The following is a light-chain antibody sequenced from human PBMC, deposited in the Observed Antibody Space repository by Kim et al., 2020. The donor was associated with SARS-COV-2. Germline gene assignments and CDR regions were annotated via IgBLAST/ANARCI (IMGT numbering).Light chain of an antibody. CDR3: QQRSNWPSIT. CDR2: DAS. CDR1: QSVSSY. V-gene: IGKV3-11*01. J-gene: IGKJ5*01. Sequence: EIVLTQSPATLSLSPGERATLSCRASQSVSSYLAWYQQKPGQAPRLLIYDASNRATGIPARFSGSGSGTDFTLTISSLEPEDFAVYYCQQRSNWPSITFGQGTRREIK.